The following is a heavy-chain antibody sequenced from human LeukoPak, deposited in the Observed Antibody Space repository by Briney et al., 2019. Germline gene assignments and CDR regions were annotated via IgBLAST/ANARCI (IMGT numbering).Heavy chain of an antibody. V-gene: IGHV1-18*01. CDR1: GYTFTGYG. J-gene: IGHJ4*02. CDR3: ARDADKSAVWFGDTPHNFDY. CDR2: ISAYNGNT. Sequence: ASVKVSCKASGYTFTGYGISWVRQAPGQGLEWMGWISAYNGNTNYAQKLQGRVTMTADTSTSTAYMELRSLRSDDTAVYYCARDADKSAVWFGDTPHNFDYWGQGTLVTVSS. D-gene: IGHD3-10*01.